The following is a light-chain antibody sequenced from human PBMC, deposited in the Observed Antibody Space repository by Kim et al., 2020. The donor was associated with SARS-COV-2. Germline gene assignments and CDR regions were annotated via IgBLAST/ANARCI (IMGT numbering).Light chain of an antibody. J-gene: IGKJ4*01. CDR1: QSVGST. CDR2: GAS. CDR3: QQYNNWPPLT. Sequence: VSPGERATLSCRASQSVGSTLAWYQQKPGQAPRLLIYGASYRATGVPARFSGSGSGTEFTLTISSLQSEDSAVYYCQQYNNWPPLTFGGGTKLEI. V-gene: IGKV3-15*01.